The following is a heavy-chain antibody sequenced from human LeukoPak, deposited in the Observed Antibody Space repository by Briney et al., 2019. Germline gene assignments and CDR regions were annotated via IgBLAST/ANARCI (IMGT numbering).Heavy chain of an antibody. CDR3: ARRLTQYDCFDP. J-gene: IGHJ5*02. V-gene: IGHV6-1*01. CDR2: TYYRSTWYN. CDR1: GDSVPSNSVT. Sequence: SQTLSLTCAISGDSVPSNSVTWNWIRQSPSRGLEWLGRTYYRSTWYNDYAVSVRGRITVNPDTSKNQFSLHLNSVTPEDTAVYYCARRLTQYDCFDPWGQGILVTVSS. D-gene: IGHD2-2*01.